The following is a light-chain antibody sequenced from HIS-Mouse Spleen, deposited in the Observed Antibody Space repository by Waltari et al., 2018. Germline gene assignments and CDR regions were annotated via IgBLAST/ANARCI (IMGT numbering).Light chain of an antibody. J-gene: IGKJ1*01. CDR2: KAS. V-gene: IGKV1-5*03. CDR3: QQYNSPWT. CDR1: QSISSW. Sequence: DIQMTQSPSTLSASVGDRVTITCRASQSISSWLAWYQQKPGKAPKLLIYKASSLESGVPSRFSGRGSGTEFTLTISSLQPDDFATYYCQQYNSPWTFGQGTKVEIK.